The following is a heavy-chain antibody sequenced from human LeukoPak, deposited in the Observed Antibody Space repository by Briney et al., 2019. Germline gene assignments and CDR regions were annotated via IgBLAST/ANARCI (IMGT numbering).Heavy chain of an antibody. Sequence: TGGSLRLSCAASGFTFSSYAMHWVRQAPGKGLEWVAVISYDGSNKYYADSVKGRFTISRDNSKNTLYLQMNSLRAEDTAVYYCARTFRRYCSSTSCYTDPGDYWGQGTLVTVSS. CDR3: ARTFRRYCSSTSCYTDPGDY. CDR1: GFTFSSYA. CDR2: ISYDGSNK. V-gene: IGHV3-30-3*01. D-gene: IGHD2-2*02. J-gene: IGHJ4*02.